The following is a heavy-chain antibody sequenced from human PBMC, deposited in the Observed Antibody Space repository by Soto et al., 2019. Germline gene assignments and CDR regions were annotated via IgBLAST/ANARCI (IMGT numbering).Heavy chain of an antibody. V-gene: IGHV4-39*01. D-gene: IGHD3-10*01. CDR3: ARLRRADAGAYYSDV. Sequence: TSETLSLTCTVSGGSISSSSYYWGWIRQPPGKGLEWTGSIYYSGSTYYNPSLKSRVTISVDTSKNQFSLKLSSVTAADTAVYYCARLRRADAGAYYSDVWGQGTTVTVSS. CDR2: IYYSGST. CDR1: GGSISSSSYY. J-gene: IGHJ6*02.